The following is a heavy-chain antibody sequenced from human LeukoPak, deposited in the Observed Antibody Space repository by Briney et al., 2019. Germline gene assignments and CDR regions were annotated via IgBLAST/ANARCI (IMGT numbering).Heavy chain of an antibody. D-gene: IGHD2-8*02. Sequence: SETLSLTCTVFGGSFNPYHWTWIRQPPGKGLEWVGYIYYSGITNYNPSLESRLTISLDTSKNQFSLELTSVTAADTAIYYCARGLTGGGYLVGTDYWGQGALITVSS. CDR2: IYYSGIT. CDR1: GGSFNPYH. J-gene: IGHJ4*02. CDR3: ARGLTGGGYLVGTDY. V-gene: IGHV4-59*01.